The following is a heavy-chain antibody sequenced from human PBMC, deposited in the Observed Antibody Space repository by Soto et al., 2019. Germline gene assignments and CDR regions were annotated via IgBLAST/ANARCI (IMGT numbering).Heavy chain of an antibody. CDR1: GYTLTELS. J-gene: IGHJ4*02. V-gene: IGHV1-24*01. D-gene: IGHD2-2*01. CDR3: ATDNEVPPNKLFDY. Sequence: ASVKVSCKVSGYTLTELSMHWVRQAPGKGLEWMGGFDPEDGETIYAQKFQGRVTMTEDTSTDTAYMELSSLRSEDTAVYYCATDNEVPPNKLFDYWGQGTLVTVSS. CDR2: FDPEDGET.